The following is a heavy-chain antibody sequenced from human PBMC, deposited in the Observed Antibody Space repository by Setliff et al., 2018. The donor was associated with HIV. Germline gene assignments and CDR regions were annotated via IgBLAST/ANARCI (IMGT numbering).Heavy chain of an antibody. V-gene: IGHV4-34*01. Sequence: SETLSLTCAVYGGSVSGHYWGWFRQPPGKGLEWIGEITPSGATNYLPSLKSRVTMSLDTSKNQFSLKLSSVTAADTAVFYCARLTTTYYYDSSAYYHPVWGQGTLVTVSS. CDR3: ARLTTTYYYDSSAYYHPV. D-gene: IGHD3-22*01. CDR1: GGSVSGHY. CDR2: ITPSGAT. J-gene: IGHJ4*02.